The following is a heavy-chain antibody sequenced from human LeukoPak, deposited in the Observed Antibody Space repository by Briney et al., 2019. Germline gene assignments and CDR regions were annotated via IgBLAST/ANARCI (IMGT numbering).Heavy chain of an antibody. J-gene: IGHJ3*02. D-gene: IGHD2-21*02. V-gene: IGHV4-59*01. CDR3: ARGRSFCGGDCYSTDAFDI. CDR2: IYYSGST. Sequence: SETLSLTCTVSSGSISRYYWSWIRQPPGKGLEWIGNIYYSGSTNYNPSLESRVTISVDTSKNQFSLKLRSVTAADTAVYFCARGRSFCGGDCYSTDAFDIWGRGTMVTVSS. CDR1: SGSISRYY.